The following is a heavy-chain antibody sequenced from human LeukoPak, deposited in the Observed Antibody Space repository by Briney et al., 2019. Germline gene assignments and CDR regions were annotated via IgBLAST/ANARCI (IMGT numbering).Heavy chain of an antibody. Sequence: GGSLRLSCAFSGIILSTYAMNWVRQAPGKGLEWISYISGSSSGSTSITQYADSVKGRFTISRDNAKDSLHLQMDSLSAEDTAVYYCARDFWSGYYTEDWGQGALVIVSS. CDR3: ARDFWSGYYTED. V-gene: IGHV3-48*04. D-gene: IGHD3-3*01. CDR2: ISGSSSGSTSIT. CDR1: GIILSTYA. J-gene: IGHJ4*02.